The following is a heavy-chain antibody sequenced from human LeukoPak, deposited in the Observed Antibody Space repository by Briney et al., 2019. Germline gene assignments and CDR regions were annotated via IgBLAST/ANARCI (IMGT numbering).Heavy chain of an antibody. J-gene: IGHJ6*02. CDR1: GFTFSSYA. CDR3: ARDRRAEYYYGMDV. Sequence: GRSLRLSCAASGFTFSSYAMHWVRQAPGKGLEWVAVISHDGSNKYYADSVKGRFTISRDNSKNTLYFLMNSLRVDDTAVYFCARDRRAEYYYGMDVWGQGTTVTVSS. CDR2: ISHDGSNK. V-gene: IGHV3-30-3*01.